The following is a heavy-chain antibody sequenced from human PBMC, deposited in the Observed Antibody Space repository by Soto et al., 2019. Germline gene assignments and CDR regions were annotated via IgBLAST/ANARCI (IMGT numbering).Heavy chain of an antibody. Sequence: SETLSLTCAVSGGSISSSNWWSWVRQPPGKGLEWIGGVNHIGITNYNPSLRSRLNLSIDTAKKQFSLKLTSVTAADTAVYYCARATQFFYDSRGYSKNFDFWGQGTLVTVSS. CDR1: GGSISSSNW. D-gene: IGHD3-22*01. CDR2: VNHIGIT. V-gene: IGHV4-4*02. CDR3: ARATQFFYDSRGYSKNFDF. J-gene: IGHJ4*02.